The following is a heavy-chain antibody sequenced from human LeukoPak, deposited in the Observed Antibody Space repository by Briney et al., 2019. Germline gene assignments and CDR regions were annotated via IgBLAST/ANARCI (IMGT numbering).Heavy chain of an antibody. CDR1: GFTFSNYG. V-gene: IGHV3-66*01. CDR2: LYTGGTT. J-gene: IGHJ3*01. D-gene: IGHD5-12*01. CDR3: ARAADIVATTPFDL. Sequence: PGGSLRLSCAASGFTFSNYGMHWVRQAPGKGLEWVSVLYTGGTTYYADSVKGRFTISRDNSKNTVYLDMKSLRAEDTAVYYCARAADIVATTPFDLWGQGTMVTVSS.